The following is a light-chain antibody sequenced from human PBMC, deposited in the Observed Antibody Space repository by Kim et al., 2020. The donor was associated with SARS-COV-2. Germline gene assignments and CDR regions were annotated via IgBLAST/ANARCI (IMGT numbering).Light chain of an antibody. J-gene: IGLJ2*01. CDR1: KLGNKY. CDR2: QDN. V-gene: IGLV3-1*01. Sequence: VSPRQTASITCSVDKLGNKYASWYQQKPGQSPLLVIYQDNRRPSGIPERFSGSNSGNTATLTISGTQAIDEAAYYCQAWRSSTVVFGGGTQLTVL. CDR3: QAWRSSTVV.